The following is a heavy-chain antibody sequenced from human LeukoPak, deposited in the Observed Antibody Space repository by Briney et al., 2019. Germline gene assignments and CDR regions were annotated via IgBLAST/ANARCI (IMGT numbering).Heavy chain of an antibody. CDR2: IYYSGST. D-gene: IGHD3-10*01. J-gene: IGHJ4*02. Sequence: SETLSLTCTVSGGSISSYYWSWIRQPPGKGLEWIGYIYYSGSTNYIPSLKSRVTISVDTSKNQFSLKLSSVTAADTAVYYCAREDYGSWSFDHWGQGTLVTVSS. CDR3: AREDYGSWSFDH. V-gene: IGHV4-59*01. CDR1: GGSISSYY.